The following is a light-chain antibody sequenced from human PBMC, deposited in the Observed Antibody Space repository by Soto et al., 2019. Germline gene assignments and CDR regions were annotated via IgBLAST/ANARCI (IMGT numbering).Light chain of an antibody. CDR3: QQSYSPVFT. Sequence: DIQMTQFPSSLAASVGDRVTITSLASRSITGYLNWYQQKAGKAPKLLVFAATSLETGVTSSFTGSGSGTHFTLTISSLQREDFATYYCQQSYSPVFTFGQGTKVDIK. CDR1: RSITGY. J-gene: IGKJ2*01. CDR2: AAT. V-gene: IGKV1-39*01.